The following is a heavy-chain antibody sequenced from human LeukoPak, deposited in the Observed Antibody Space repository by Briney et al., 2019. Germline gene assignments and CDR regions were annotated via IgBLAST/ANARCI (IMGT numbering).Heavy chain of an antibody. J-gene: IGHJ4*02. CDR3: ARRYSSSWYGGFYFDY. CDR1: GFTFSSYW. Sequence: PGGSLRLSCEASGFTFSSYWMSWVRQAPGKGLEWVANIKQDGSEKYYVDSVKGRFTISRDNAKNSLYLQMNSLRAEDTAVYYCARRYSSSWYGGFYFDYWGQGTLVTVSS. D-gene: IGHD6-13*01. V-gene: IGHV3-7*01. CDR2: IKQDGSEK.